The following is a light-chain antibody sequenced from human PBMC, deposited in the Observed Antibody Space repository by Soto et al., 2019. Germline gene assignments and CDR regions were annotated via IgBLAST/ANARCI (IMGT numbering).Light chain of an antibody. Sequence: EIVLTQSPGTLSLSPGERATLSCRASQSISSSYLAWYQQKPGQAPRLLIYGAFSRATGIPDRFSGSVSGTDFTLTISSLEPEDFALYHCLQYDTSPLTFGGGTNLEI. V-gene: IGKV3-20*01. CDR3: LQYDTSPLT. J-gene: IGKJ4*01. CDR1: QSISSSY. CDR2: GAF.